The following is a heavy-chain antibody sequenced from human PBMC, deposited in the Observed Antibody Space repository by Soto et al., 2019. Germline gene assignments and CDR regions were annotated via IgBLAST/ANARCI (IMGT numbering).Heavy chain of an antibody. V-gene: IGHV3-23*01. CDR1: GFPFSSTD. CDR2: IDGSGGTT. J-gene: IGHJ5*02. CDR3: AKNSGWFNT. Sequence: EFQVLQSGGGLVQPGGSLTLSCAASGFPFSSTDMTWVRQAPGKGLEWVSTIDGSGGTTYYADSVKGRFTISSDNSINTVFLQMNSLRADDTALYFGAKNSGWFNTWGQGALVTVSS. D-gene: IGHD3-10*01.